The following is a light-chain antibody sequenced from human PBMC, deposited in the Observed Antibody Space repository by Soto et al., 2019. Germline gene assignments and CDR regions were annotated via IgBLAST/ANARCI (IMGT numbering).Light chain of an antibody. V-gene: IGKV3-20*01. Sequence: EIVLTQSPGTLSLSPGERATLSCRASQSVSSSYLAWYQQKPGQAPRLLIYGASSRATGIPDRFSGSGYATDFTLTISRLEPEDFAVYYCQQYGSSLQFTFGPGTQVDI. CDR1: QSVSSSY. CDR2: GAS. J-gene: IGKJ3*01. CDR3: QQYGSSLQFT.